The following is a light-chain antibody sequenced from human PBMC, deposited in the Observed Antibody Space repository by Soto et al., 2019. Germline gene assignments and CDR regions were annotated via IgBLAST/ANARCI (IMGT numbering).Light chain of an antibody. V-gene: IGKV3-20*01. J-gene: IGKJ1*01. CDR1: QSISSNY. CDR3: QQYIRWT. Sequence: EIVLTQSPGTLSVSPGERATLSCRASQSISSNYLAWYQQKHGQAPSLLIYVASYRAIGIPERFCGSGSGTNFTLTISRLEPEDSAIYYCQQYIRWTFGQGTKVEIK. CDR2: VAS.